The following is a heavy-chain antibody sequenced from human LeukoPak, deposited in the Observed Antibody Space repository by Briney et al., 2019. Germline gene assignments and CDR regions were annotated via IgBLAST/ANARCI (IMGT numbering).Heavy chain of an antibody. Sequence: PGGPLRLSCAASGFIFSNYAMAWVRQAPGKGLEWVSGLSKSGGTTYYADSVKDRFTISRDNSKSTLFLQMNSLRAEDTAVYYCAKLEGHHYWFMDYWGQGALVTVSS. CDR3: AKLEGHHYWFMDY. CDR1: GFIFSNYA. V-gene: IGHV3-23*01. D-gene: IGHD3-10*01. J-gene: IGHJ4*02. CDR2: LSKSGGTT.